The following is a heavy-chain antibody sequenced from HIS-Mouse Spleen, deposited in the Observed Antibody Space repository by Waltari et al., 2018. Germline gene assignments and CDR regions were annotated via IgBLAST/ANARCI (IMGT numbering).Heavy chain of an antibody. D-gene: IGHD7-27*01. J-gene: IGHJ3*02. CDR1: GGSTSSYH. V-gene: IGHV4-59*01. Sequence: QVQLQESCPGLVKLAETLSPTCTVSGGSTSSYHWSRIRQPPGKVLEWIGYIYYCGRTNYNPPLKSRVTISVDTSKNQFSLKLSSVTAADTAVYYCARKLGNDAFDIWGQGTMVTVSS. CDR2: IYYCGRT. CDR3: ARKLGNDAFDI.